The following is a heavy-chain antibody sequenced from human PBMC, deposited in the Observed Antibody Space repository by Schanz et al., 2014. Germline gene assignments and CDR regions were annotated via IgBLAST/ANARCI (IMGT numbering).Heavy chain of an antibody. CDR3: ATDYSGGGCHI. D-gene: IGHD6-19*01. J-gene: IGHJ3*02. V-gene: IGHV3-30*03. CDR1: GFTFSNTW. CDR2: VSHDGFTK. Sequence: VQLVESGGGLVKPGGSLRLSCAASGFTFSNTWMSWVRQAPGKGLEWVSIVSHDGFTKHYADSVRGRFTLSRDNSKNTVYLQMNSLRAEDTALYFCATDYSGGGCHIWGQGTMVTVSS.